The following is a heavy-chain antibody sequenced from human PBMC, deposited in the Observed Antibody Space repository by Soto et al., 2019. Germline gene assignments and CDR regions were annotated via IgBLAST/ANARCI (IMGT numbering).Heavy chain of an antibody. CDR2: IKQDGSEK. D-gene: IGHD1-20*01. CDR3: ARDLYNWNDGSWFDP. CDR1: GFTFSSYW. Sequence: GGSLRLSCAASGFTFSSYWMSWVRQAPGKGLEWVANIKQDGSEKYYVDSVKGRFTISRDNAKNSLYLQMNSLRAEDTAVYYCARDLYNWNDGSWFDPWGQGTLVTVSS. J-gene: IGHJ5*02. V-gene: IGHV3-7*05.